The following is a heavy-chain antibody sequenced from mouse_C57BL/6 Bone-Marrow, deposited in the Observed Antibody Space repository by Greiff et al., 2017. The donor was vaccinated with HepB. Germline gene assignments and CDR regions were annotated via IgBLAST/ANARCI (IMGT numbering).Heavy chain of an antibody. Sequence: QVQLQQPGAELVKPGASVKMSCKASGYTFTSYWITWVKQRPGQGLEWIGDIYPGSGSTNYNEKFKSKATLTVDTSSSTAYMQLSSLTSADSAVYYCARSLLWLRRGRDYWGQGTTLTVSS. D-gene: IGHD2-2*01. CDR3: ARSLLWLRRGRDY. V-gene: IGHV1-55*01. CDR2: IYPGSGST. J-gene: IGHJ2*01. CDR1: GYTFTSYW.